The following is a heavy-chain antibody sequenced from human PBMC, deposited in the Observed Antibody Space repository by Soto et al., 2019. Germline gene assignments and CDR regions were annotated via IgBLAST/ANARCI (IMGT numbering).Heavy chain of an antibody. CDR3: AKGYCSFTSCYYFVY. D-gene: IGHD2-2*01. Sequence: GGSLRLSCAASGFTFSSYAMSWVRQGPGKGLEWVSSISGNGGSTYYADSVKGRFTISRDNSKNTLYLQMSSLRAEDTAVYYYAKGYCSFTSCYYFVYWGQGALVTVSS. J-gene: IGHJ4*02. V-gene: IGHV3-23*01. CDR2: ISGNGGST. CDR1: GFTFSSYA.